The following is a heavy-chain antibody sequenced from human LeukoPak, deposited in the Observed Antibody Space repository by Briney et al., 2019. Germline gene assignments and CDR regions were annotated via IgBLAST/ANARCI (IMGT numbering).Heavy chain of an antibody. J-gene: IGHJ3*02. CDR1: GGSISSYY. CDR3: ARDVPAAIKDAFDI. D-gene: IGHD2-2*02. V-gene: IGHV4-4*07. CDR2: IYTSGST. Sequence: PSETLSLTCTVSGGSISSYYWSWIRQPAGKGLEWIGRIYTSGSTNYNPSLKSRVTMSVDTSKNQFSLKLSSVTAADTAVYYCARDVPAAIKDAFDIWGQGTMVTVSS.